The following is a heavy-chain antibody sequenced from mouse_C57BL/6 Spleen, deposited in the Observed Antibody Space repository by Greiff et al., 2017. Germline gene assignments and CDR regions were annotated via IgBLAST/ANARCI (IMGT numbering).Heavy chain of an antibody. J-gene: IGHJ3*01. CDR1: GYTFTDYE. CDR2: IAPETGGT. D-gene: IGHD2-1*01. V-gene: IGHV1-15*01. CDR3: TRSSLVSSWFAF. Sequence: VQLQQPGAELVRPGASVTLSCKASGYTFTDYEMHWVKQTPVHGLEWIGAIAPETGGTAYNQKFKGKAILTADKSSSTASMALRSLTSEDSAVYYCTRSSLVSSWFAFWGQGTLVTVSA.